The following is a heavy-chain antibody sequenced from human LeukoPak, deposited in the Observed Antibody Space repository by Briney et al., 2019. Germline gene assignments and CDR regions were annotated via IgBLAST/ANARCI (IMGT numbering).Heavy chain of an antibody. V-gene: IGHV4-59*08. D-gene: IGHD2-21*01. CDR2: IYHSGIT. Sequence: PSETLSLTCTVSGGSFTSYYWNWIRQPPGKGLEWIGYIYHSGITNYNPSLKSRVTISVDTSKNQFSLKLSSVTAADTAVYYCARRGIADAFDIWGQGTMVTVSS. CDR1: GGSFTSYY. CDR3: ARRGIADAFDI. J-gene: IGHJ3*02.